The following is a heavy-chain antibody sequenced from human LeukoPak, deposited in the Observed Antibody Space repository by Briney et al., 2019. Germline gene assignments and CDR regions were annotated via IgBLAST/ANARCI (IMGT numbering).Heavy chain of an antibody. V-gene: IGHV3-30*02. D-gene: IGHD4/OR15-4a*01. Sequence: PGGSLRLSCAASRFTFNKYGMHWVRQAPGKGLEWVAFIRYDGSNKNYADSVKGRFTISRDNAKNSLYLQMNSLRAEDAAVYYCARDTLGEGEDANYAVYYFDYWGQGTPVTVSS. CDR2: IRYDGSNK. J-gene: IGHJ4*02. CDR3: ARDTLGEGEDANYAVYYFDY. CDR1: RFTFNKYG.